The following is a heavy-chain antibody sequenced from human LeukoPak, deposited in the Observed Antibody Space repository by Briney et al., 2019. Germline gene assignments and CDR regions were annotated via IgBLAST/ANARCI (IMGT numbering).Heavy chain of an antibody. CDR3: AKDRGNIFDY. CDR2: ITGDGGST. CDR1: RFTLDDSA. V-gene: IGHV3-43*02. Sequence: GPLRLSRAASRFTLDDSAMHSVRQGPEKGLERVSPITGDGGSTYYADTVKGRLTISRDNSTNYLYLQMNSLRTEDTALYYCAKDRGNIFDYWGQGTLVTVSS. J-gene: IGHJ4*02.